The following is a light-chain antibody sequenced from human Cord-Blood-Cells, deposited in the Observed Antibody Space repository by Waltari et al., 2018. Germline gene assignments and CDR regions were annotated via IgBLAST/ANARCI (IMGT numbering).Light chain of an antibody. CDR3: QQRSNWPRT. CDR2: DAS. Sequence: EIALKQSPATLSLSPGERATLSCRASQSVSSYLAWYQQKPGQAPRLLIYDASNRATGIPARFSGSGSGTDFTLTISSLEPEDFAVYYGQQRSNWPRTFGQGTKVEIK. V-gene: IGKV3-11*01. CDR1: QSVSSY. J-gene: IGKJ1*01.